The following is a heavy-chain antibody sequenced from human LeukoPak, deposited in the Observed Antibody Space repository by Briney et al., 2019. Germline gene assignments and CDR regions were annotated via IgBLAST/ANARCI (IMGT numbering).Heavy chain of an antibody. CDR3: AGINDYGDPTGAFDI. Sequence: GGCLRLACAASGFTFSSSWMSWVRQAPGKGLGCVANIKQDGSEKYYVDSVKGRFTISRDNAKNSLYLQMNTLRAEDTAVYYCAGINDYGDPTGAFDIWGQGTMVTVSS. J-gene: IGHJ3*02. D-gene: IGHD4-17*01. CDR2: IKQDGSEK. V-gene: IGHV3-7*01. CDR1: GFTFSSSW.